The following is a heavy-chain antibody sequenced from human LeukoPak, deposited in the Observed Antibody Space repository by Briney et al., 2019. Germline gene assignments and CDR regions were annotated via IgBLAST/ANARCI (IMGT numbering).Heavy chain of an antibody. CDR2: INHSGST. CDR1: GGPFSDYY. V-gene: IGHV4-34*01. CDR3: ARGEGARDGYNYEGPFYFDY. J-gene: IGHJ4*02. D-gene: IGHD5-24*01. Sequence: SETLSLTCAVYGGPFSDYYWSWIRQPPGKGLEWIGKINHSGSTNYSPSLKSRVTISIDTSKNQFSLKLDSMTAADTAVYYCARGEGARDGYNYEGPFYFDYWGQGTLVTVSS.